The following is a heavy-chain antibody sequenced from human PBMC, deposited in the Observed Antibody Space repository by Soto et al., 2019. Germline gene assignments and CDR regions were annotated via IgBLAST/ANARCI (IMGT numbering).Heavy chain of an antibody. CDR1: GYTFTSYG. Sequence: QVQLVQSGAEVKKPGASVKVSCKASGYTFTSYGISWVRQAPGQGLEWMGWISAYNGNTNYAQKLQGRVTMTTDTXTXXAYMELRSLRSDDTAVYYCARVGSSSWYSPYGMDVWGQGTTVTVSS. D-gene: IGHD6-13*01. J-gene: IGHJ6*02. CDR2: ISAYNGNT. V-gene: IGHV1-18*01. CDR3: ARVGSSSWYSPYGMDV.